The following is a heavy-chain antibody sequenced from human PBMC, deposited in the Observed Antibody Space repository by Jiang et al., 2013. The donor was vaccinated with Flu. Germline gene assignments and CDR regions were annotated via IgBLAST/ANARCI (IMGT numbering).Heavy chain of an antibody. V-gene: IGHV4-30-4*08. CDR1: GPIISGDYS. CDR2: IYDNGGP. J-gene: IGHJ5*02. D-gene: IGHD2-21*02. Sequence: KPYRPFPHLHCLSGPIISGDYSGPGSASPRKGLEWIGYIYDNGGPYYSPSLKSRITISIDTARNHFSLTLTSVTAADTAVYYCARGSVVVTAIDGWFDPWGQGTLVTVSS. CDR3: ARGSVVVTAIDGWFDP.